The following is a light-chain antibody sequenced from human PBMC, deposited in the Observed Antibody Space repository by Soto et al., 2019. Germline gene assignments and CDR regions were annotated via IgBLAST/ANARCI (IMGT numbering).Light chain of an antibody. Sequence: DIQMTQSPSTLSASVGDRVTITCRASQSISSWLAWYQQKPGKAPKRLIYKASTLEGGIPSRFSGCGSGTEFTLTISTLQPDDFATYYCQQYDIFSLTFGGGTKVEVK. J-gene: IGKJ4*01. CDR1: QSISSW. CDR2: KAS. V-gene: IGKV1-5*03. CDR3: QQYDIFSLT.